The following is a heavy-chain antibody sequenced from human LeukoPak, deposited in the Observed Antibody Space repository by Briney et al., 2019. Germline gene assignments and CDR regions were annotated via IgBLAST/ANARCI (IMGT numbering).Heavy chain of an antibody. CDR1: GGSISSSSYY. CDR3: ARWLGDRSIGDR. D-gene: IGHD3-16*01. Sequence: TSETLSLTCTVSGGSISSSSYYWGWIRQPPGKGLEWIGSIYYSGSTYYNPSLRGRVTISVDKSKNHFSLNLNSVTAADTAVYCCARWLGDRSIGDRWSPGSLVTVSS. CDR2: IYYSGST. J-gene: IGHJ5*02. V-gene: IGHV4-39*07.